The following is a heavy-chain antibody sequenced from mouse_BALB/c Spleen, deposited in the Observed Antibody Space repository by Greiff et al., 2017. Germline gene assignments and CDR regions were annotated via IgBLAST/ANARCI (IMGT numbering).Heavy chain of an antibody. V-gene: IGHV2-9-2*01. CDR3: VRDWRDAMDY. CDR2: IWTGGGT. Sequence: VQLQQSGPGLVAPSQSLSITCTVSGFSLTSYDISWIRQPPGKGLEWLGVIWTGGGTNYNSAFMSRLSISKDNSKSQVFLKMNSLQTDDTAIYYCVRDWRDAMDYWGQGTSVTVSS. CDR1: GFSLTSYD. J-gene: IGHJ4*01.